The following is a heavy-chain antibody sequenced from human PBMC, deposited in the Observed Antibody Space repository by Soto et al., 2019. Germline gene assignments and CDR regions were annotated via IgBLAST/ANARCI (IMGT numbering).Heavy chain of an antibody. J-gene: IGHJ6*02. CDR2: IYYSGST. D-gene: IGHD4-17*01. CDR3: ARDMVTTVTDYYYYYGMDV. CDR1: GGSISSGGYY. V-gene: IGHV4-31*03. Sequence: PSETLSLTCTVSGGSISSGGYYWSWIRQHPGKGLEWIGYIYYSGSTYYNPSLKSRVTISVDTSKNQFSLKLSSVTAADTAVYYCARDMVTTVTDYYYYYGMDVWGQGTTVTVSS.